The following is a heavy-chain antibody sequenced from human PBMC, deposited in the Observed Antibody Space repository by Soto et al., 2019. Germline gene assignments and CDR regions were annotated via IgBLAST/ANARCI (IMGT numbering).Heavy chain of an antibody. D-gene: IGHD1-26*01. CDR1: GYTFTGYY. Sequence: ASVKVSCKASGYTFTGYYMHWVRQAPGQGLEWMGWINPNSGGTNYAQKFQGRVTMTRDTSISTAYMELSRLGSDDTAVYYCAIIGAYYPYYYYGMDVWGQGTTVTSP. CDR2: INPNSGGT. CDR3: AIIGAYYPYYYYGMDV. J-gene: IGHJ6*02. V-gene: IGHV1-2*02.